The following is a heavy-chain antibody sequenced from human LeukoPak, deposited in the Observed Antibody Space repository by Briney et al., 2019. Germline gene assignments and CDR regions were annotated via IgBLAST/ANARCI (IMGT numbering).Heavy chain of an antibody. V-gene: IGHV4-30-4*08. CDR3: ARTSLGGAWFDP. CDR1: GGSISSGDYY. D-gene: IGHD3-10*01. CDR2: IYYNGST. J-gene: IGHJ5*02. Sequence: PSQTLSLTCTVSGGSISSGDYYWSWIRQPPGKGLEWIGYIYYNGSTYYNPSLKSRVTISIDTSKNQFSLKLSSVTAADTAVYYCARTSLGGAWFDPWGQGTLVTVSS.